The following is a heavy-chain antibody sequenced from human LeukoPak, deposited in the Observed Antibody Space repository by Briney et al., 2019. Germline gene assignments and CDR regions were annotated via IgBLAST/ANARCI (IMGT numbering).Heavy chain of an antibody. D-gene: IGHD6-19*01. CDR1: GFTFSSYA. CDR3: AKDRRSSGWY. V-gene: IGHV3-23*01. J-gene: IGHJ4*02. Sequence: HPGGSLRLSCAACGFTFSSYAMSWVRQAPGKGMEWVSAISGSGGSTYYADSVKGRLTISRDNSKNTLYLQMNSLRAEDTAVYYCAKDRRSSGWYWGQGTLVTVSS. CDR2: ISGSGGST.